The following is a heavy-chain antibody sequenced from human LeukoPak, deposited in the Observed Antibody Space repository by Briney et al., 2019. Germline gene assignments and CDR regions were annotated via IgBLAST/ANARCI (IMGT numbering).Heavy chain of an antibody. CDR2: INPNSGGT. D-gene: IGHD2-8*01. CDR3: AREAPHCTNGVCYHWFDP. V-gene: IGHV1-2*02. J-gene: IGHJ5*02. Sequence: GASVKVSCKASGYTFTGYYMHWVRQAPGQGLEWMGWINPNSGGTNYAQKFQGRVTITRDTSISTAYMELSRLRSDDTAVYYCAREAPHCTNGVCYHWFDPWGQGTLVTVSS. CDR1: GYTFTGYY.